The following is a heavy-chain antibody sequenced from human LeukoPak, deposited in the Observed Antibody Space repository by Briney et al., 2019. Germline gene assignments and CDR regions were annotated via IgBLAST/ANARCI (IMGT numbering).Heavy chain of an antibody. V-gene: IGHV4-4*02. J-gene: IGHJ6*02. D-gene: IGHD2-2*01. CDR2: IYHSEST. CDR3: ARVGYCSSTSCPEDYYGMDV. CDR1: GGSISSSNW. Sequence: SETLCLTCAVSGGSISSSNWWSWVRQPPGRGLEWIGEIYHSESTNYNPSLKSRVTISVDKSKNQFSLKLSSVTAADTAVYYCARVGYCSSTSCPEDYYGMDVWGQGTTVTVSS.